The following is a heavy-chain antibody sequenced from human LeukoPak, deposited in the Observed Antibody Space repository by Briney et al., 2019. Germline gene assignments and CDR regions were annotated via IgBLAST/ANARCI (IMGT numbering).Heavy chain of an antibody. V-gene: IGHV3-48*04. J-gene: IGHJ6*03. Sequence: GGSLRLSCAASGFTFSGYCMNWVRQAPGKGLEWVSYISYSGGTIFYADSVKGRFTISRDNAKNSLYLQMNSLRAEDTAVYYCARVGPTYYYYYMDVWGKGTTVTVSS. CDR3: ARVGPTYYYYYMDV. CDR1: GFTFSGYC. CDR2: ISYSGGTI.